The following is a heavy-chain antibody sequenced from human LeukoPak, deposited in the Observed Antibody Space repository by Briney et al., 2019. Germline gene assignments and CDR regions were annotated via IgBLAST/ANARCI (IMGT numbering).Heavy chain of an antibody. CDR1: GGSISSGNYY. V-gene: IGHV4-30-4*08. J-gene: IGHJ3*02. CDR2: IYYTGST. CDR3: ARVPPHDAFDI. Sequence: PSETLSLTCTVPGGSISSGNYYWSWIRQPPGKGLEWIGYIYYTGSTYYNPSLKSRVTISVDTSKNQFSLKLSSVTAADTAVYYCARVPPHDAFDIWGQGTMVTVSS.